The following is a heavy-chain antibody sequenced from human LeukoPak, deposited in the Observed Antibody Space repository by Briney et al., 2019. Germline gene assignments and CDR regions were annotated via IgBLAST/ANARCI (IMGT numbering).Heavy chain of an antibody. CDR3: ARGRCSGGSCSNYYYYYMDV. CDR2: IYYSGST. Sequence: PSETLSLTCTASGGSISSYYWSWIRQPPGKGLEWIGYIYYSGSTNYNPSLKSRVTISVDTSKNQFSLKLSSVTAADTAVYYCARGRCSGGSCSNYYYYYMDVWGKGTTVTVSS. D-gene: IGHD2-15*01. J-gene: IGHJ6*03. CDR1: GGSISSYY. V-gene: IGHV4-59*01.